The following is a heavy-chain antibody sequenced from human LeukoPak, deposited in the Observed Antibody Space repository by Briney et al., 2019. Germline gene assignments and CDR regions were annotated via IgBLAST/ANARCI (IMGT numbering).Heavy chain of an antibody. CDR1: GYIWTNNW. D-gene: IGHD2-2*01. J-gene: IGHJ4*02. CDR2: IYPGHSDT. CDR3: ARFAYTSSLDY. V-gene: IGHV5-51*01. Sequence: GESLKISCKVSGYIWTNNWIGWVRQVPGKGQEWMGLIYPGHSDTKYSPSFQGQVTFSVDKSINTAYLHWSSLQASDTAIYFCARFAYTSSLDYWGQGTRVTVSS.